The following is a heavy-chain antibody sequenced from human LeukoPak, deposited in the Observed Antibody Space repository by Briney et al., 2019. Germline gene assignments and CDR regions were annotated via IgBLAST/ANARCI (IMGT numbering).Heavy chain of an antibody. V-gene: IGHV6-1*01. CDR3: ARVYYYDSSGYYFSYYFDY. CDR2: TYYRSRWGN. J-gene: IGHJ4*02. D-gene: IGHD3-22*01. Sequence: SQTLSLTCAISGDSVSNNIATWNWVRQSPSRGLEWLGRTYYRSRWGNDYAISVKSRITITPDTSKNQFSLQLNSVTPEDTAVYYCARVYYYDSSGYYFSYYFDYWGQGTLVTVSS. CDR1: GDSVSNNIAT.